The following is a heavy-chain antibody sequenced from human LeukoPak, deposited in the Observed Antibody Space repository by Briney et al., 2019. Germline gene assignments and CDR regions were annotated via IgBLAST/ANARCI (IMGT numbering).Heavy chain of an antibody. CDR3: ARGGLLPYYFDY. CDR2: ISGSGGST. J-gene: IGHJ4*02. V-gene: IGHV3-23*01. CDR1: GFTFSSYA. D-gene: IGHD3-10*01. Sequence: HPGGSLRLSCAASGFTFSSYAMSWVRQAPGKGLEWVSAISGSGGSTYYADSVKGRFTISRDNSKNTLYLQMNSLRAEDTAVYYCARGGLLPYYFDYWGQGTLVTVSS.